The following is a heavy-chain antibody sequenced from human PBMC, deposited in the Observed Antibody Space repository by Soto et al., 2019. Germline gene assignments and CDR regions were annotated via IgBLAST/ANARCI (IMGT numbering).Heavy chain of an antibody. CDR3: ARLGDYYGSGSPGGYGMDV. CDR2: MFHSGST. CDR1: GDSVISNWY. J-gene: IGHJ6*02. Sequence: SETLSLTCAVSGDSVISNWYWGWVRQSPGKGLEWIADMFHSGSTYYNPSLKSRVTISVDTSKNQFSLKLSSVTAADTAVYYCARLGDYYGSGSPGGYGMDVWGQGTTVTVSS. D-gene: IGHD3-10*01. V-gene: IGHV4-39*01.